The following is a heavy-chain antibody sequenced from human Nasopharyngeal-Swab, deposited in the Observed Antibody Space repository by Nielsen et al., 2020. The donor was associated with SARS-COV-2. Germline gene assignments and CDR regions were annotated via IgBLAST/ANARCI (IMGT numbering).Heavy chain of an antibody. CDR1: GYSFTSYW. Sequence: KVSCKGSGYSFTSYWISWVRQMPGKGLEWMGRIDPSDSYTNHSPSFQGHVTISADKSISTAYLQWSSLKASDTAMYYCARHWSDPGNWFDPWGQGTRVTVSS. V-gene: IGHV5-10-1*01. CDR2: IDPSDSYT. CDR3: ARHWSDPGNWFDP. J-gene: IGHJ5*02.